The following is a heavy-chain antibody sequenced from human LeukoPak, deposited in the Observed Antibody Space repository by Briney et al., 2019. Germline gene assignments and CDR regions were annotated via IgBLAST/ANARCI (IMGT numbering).Heavy chain of an antibody. V-gene: IGHV3-30*02. Sequence: GGSLRLSCAASGFTFSSYGMHWVRQAPGKGLEWVAITWYDGSNKYYADSVKGRFTISRDNSKNTLYLQMNSLRAEDTAVYYCAKAFSSSSRGFDYWGQGTLVTVSS. J-gene: IGHJ4*02. D-gene: IGHD6-6*01. CDR1: GFTFSSYG. CDR2: TWYDGSNK. CDR3: AKAFSSSSRGFDY.